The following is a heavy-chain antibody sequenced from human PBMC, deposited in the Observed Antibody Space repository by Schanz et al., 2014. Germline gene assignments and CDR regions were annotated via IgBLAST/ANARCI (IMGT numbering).Heavy chain of an antibody. Sequence: QVQLLQSGAEVKKPGASVRLSCKVSGNTITKFAMHWVRQAPGKGLEWMGIIHSTGGTTSHAQKFQGRVTMTRDTSTSTVYMELSSLRSEDTAVYYCASALTTWGGMDVWGQGTTVTVSS. J-gene: IGHJ6*02. CDR1: GNTITKFA. V-gene: IGHV1-46*01. CDR2: IHSTGGTT. CDR3: ASALTTWGGMDV. D-gene: IGHD4-4*01.